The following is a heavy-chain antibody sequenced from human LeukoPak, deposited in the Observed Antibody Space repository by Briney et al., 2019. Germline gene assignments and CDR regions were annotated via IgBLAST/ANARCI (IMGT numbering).Heavy chain of an antibody. V-gene: IGHV1-2*02. J-gene: IGHJ4*02. CDR2: INPNSGGT. D-gene: IGHD3-22*01. Sequence: ASVKVSCKASGYTFTGYYMHWVRQAPGQGLEWMGWINPNSGGTNYAQKFQGRVTMTRDTSISTAYMELSRLRSDDTAVYYCARDYYDSSGYYYRWDYWGQGTLVTVSS. CDR1: GYTFTGYY. CDR3: ARDYYDSSGYYYRWDY.